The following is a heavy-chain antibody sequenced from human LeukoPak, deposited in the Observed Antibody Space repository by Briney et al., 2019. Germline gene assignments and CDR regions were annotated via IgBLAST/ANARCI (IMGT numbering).Heavy chain of an antibody. J-gene: IGHJ4*02. D-gene: IGHD1-1*01. CDR3: ARCTTGRTFGSLREIKRSREIDY. CDR2: ISSSSSNI. CDR1: GFTFSSYS. Sequence: GGSLRLSCAASGFTFSSYSMNWVRQAPGKGLEWVSSISSSSSNIYYADSVKGRFTISRDNAKNSLYLQMNSLRVEDMALYYCARCTTGRTFGSLREIKRSREIDYWGQGTLVTVSS. V-gene: IGHV3-21*01.